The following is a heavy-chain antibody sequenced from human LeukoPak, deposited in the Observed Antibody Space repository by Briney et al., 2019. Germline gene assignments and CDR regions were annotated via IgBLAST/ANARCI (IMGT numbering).Heavy chain of an antibody. CDR2: IYYSGST. J-gene: IGHJ3*02. Sequence: SETLSLTCTVSGGSISSYYWSWIRQPPGKGLEWIGYIYYSGSTNYNPSLKSRVTISVDTSKNQFSLKLSSVTAADTAVYYCARLDSVVVVAATDAFDIWGQRTMVTVSS. CDR3: ARLDSVVVVAATDAFDI. CDR1: GGSISSYY. D-gene: IGHD2-15*01. V-gene: IGHV4-59*08.